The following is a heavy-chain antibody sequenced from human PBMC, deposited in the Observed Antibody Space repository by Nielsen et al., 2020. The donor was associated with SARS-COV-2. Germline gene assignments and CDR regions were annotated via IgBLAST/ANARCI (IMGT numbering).Heavy chain of an antibody. CDR2: LKESGSER. D-gene: IGHD3-16*01. Sequence: GESLKISCAASGFTFSSYWMSWVRQAPGKGLEWVANLKESGSERDYVGSVKGRFTISRDNVKNSLFLQMNSLRAEDTAVYYCAKGMMGFYYGMDVWGLGTTVTVSS. CDR3: AKGMMGFYYGMDV. CDR1: GFTFSSYW. V-gene: IGHV3-7*03. J-gene: IGHJ6*02.